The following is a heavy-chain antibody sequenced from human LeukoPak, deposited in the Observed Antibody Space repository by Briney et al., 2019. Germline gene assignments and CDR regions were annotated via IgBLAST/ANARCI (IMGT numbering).Heavy chain of an antibody. J-gene: IGHJ4*02. V-gene: IGHV3-48*03. CDR3: ARDSGSRSSGLFDY. CDR2: ISSSGSTI. CDR1: GFTFSSYE. D-gene: IGHD2-15*01. Sequence: PGGSLRLSCAASGFTFSSYEMNWVRQAPGKGLEWVSYISSSGSTIYYAGSVKGRFTISRDNAKNSVSLQINTLRADDTAVYYCARDSGSRSSGLFDYWGQGTLVTVSS.